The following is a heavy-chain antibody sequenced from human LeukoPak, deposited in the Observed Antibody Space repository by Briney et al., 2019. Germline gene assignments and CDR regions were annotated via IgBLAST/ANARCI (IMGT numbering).Heavy chain of an antibody. CDR1: GYSFTSYW. CDR2: IDPRDSET. D-gene: IGHD5-18*01. Sequence: GESLKSSCKASGYSFTSYWIGWVRQIPGKGLEWMGVIDPRDSETRYAPSLQGQVTISVDTSLTTADLQWNSLKASDTAMYYCARQTAMGRSGDYWGQGTLVTVSS. V-gene: IGHV5-51*01. J-gene: IGHJ4*02. CDR3: ARQTAMGRSGDY.